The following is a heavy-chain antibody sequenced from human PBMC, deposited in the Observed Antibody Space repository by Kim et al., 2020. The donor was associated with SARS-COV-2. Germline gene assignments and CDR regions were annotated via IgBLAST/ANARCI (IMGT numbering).Heavy chain of an antibody. D-gene: IGHD3-10*01. V-gene: IGHV3-21*01. CDR2: I. CDR3: ASSPGSGSFDY. J-gene: IGHJ4*02. Sequence: IDYAASVKGRFTISRDNAKNSLYLQMNSLGAEDTAVYYCASSPGSGSFDYWGQGTLVTVSS.